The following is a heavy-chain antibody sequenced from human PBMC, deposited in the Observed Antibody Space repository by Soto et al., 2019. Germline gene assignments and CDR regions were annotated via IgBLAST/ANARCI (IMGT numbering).Heavy chain of an antibody. J-gene: IGHJ5*02. CDR2: IGVSNDM. V-gene: IGHV3-21*02. CDR3: ARLTGIPEISPMKEYH. Sequence: EVKLVESGGGLVKPGGSLRLSCAASGFTLSMYTLNWVRQAPGKGLEWVSSIGVSNDMFYSDSVKDRLSISRDNSKNAMFLQMNSLGRDDSAVYYCARLTGIPEISPMKEYHWAQGTLVAASS. D-gene: IGHD2-21*01. CDR1: GFTLSMYT.